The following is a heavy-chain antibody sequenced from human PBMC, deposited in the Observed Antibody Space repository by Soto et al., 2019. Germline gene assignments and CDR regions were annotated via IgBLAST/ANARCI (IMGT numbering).Heavy chain of an antibody. D-gene: IGHD6-13*01. CDR1: GFTFSSYA. Sequence: IRLSCAASGFTFSSYAMSWVRQAPGKGLEWVSAISGIGGSPYYGDSGKGLFTISRDNSRNTLYLQMNSLRAEDTAVDYCAKVRPLDSSSSYAFDYWGQGTLVPVSS. J-gene: IGHJ4*02. CDR2: ISGIGGSP. V-gene: IGHV3-23*01. CDR3: AKVRPLDSSSSYAFDY.